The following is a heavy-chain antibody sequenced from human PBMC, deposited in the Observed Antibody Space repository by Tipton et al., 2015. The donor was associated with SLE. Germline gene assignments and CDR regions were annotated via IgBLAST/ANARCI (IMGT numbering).Heavy chain of an antibody. CDR3: ARDLDSSGYFPPIGF. V-gene: IGHV1-46*01. CDR1: GYTFTRNY. CDR2: INPSGGST. Sequence: QVQLVQSGAEVKKPGASVKVSCMASGYTFTRNYMHWVRQAPGQGLEWMGVINPSGGSTSYAQKFQGRITMTRDTSTSTVYMELSSLRSEDTAVYYYARDLDSSGYFPPIGFWGQGTLVTVSS. J-gene: IGHJ4*02. D-gene: IGHD3-22*01.